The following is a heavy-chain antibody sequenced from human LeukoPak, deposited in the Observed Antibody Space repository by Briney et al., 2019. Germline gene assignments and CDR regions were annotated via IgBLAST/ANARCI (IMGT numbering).Heavy chain of an antibody. D-gene: IGHD6-25*01. J-gene: IGHJ4*02. Sequence: GGSLRLSCAASGFTFSDHYIDWVRQAPGKGLEWVGRSKNKANNYITQYAAFVQGRFTISRDNSKNSLYLQINSLKTEDTAVYYCARDSSGQGDYWGQGTLVTFSS. CDR3: ARDSSGQGDY. CDR2: SKNKANNYIT. V-gene: IGHV3-72*01. CDR1: GFTFSDHY.